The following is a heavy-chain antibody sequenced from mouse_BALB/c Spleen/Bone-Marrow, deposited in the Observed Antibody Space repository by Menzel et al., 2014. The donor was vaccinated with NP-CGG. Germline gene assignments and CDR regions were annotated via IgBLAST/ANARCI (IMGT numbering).Heavy chain of an antibody. CDR3: ARYGGRYYAMDY. CDR2: IDPANGNI. Sequence: VXLQQSGAELVKPGASVKLSCTASGFNIKDTYMHWVKQRPEQGLEWTGRIDPANGNINYDPRFQGKATITADTSSNTAYLQLSSLTSEDTAVYYCARYGGRYYAMDYWGQGTSVTVSS. V-gene: IGHV14-3*02. CDR1: GFNIKDTY. D-gene: IGHD1-1*01. J-gene: IGHJ4*01.